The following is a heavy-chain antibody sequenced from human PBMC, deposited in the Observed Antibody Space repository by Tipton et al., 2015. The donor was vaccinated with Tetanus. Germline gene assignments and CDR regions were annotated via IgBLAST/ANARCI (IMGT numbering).Heavy chain of an antibody. CDR2: VAYDGNNK. D-gene: IGHD5/OR15-5a*01. J-gene: IGHJ4*02. V-gene: IGHV3-30-3*01. CDR1: GLSFSGYG. CDR3: ARLREIVSRSGWAFDY. Sequence: SLRLSCATSGLSFSGYGLHWLRQAPGKGLEWVALVAYDGNNKYYADSVKGRFTISRDNSKDTLYLQMNSLRPEDTAVYYCARLREIVSRSGWAFDYWGQGMLVTVSS.